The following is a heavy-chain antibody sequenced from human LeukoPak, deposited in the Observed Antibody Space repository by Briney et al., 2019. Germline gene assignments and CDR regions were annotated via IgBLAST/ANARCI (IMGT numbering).Heavy chain of an antibody. J-gene: IGHJ5*02. V-gene: IGHV4-59*01. CDR1: GGSTSNYY. CDR2: IYATGST. D-gene: IGHD2-2*01. Sequence: SETLSLTCTVSGGSTSNYYWSWIRQTPGKGLEWIGFIYATGSTNYNPSLKGRVTISVDTSKNQFSLKLTSVTAADTAVYYCASGTSSWTWFDPWGQGTPVTVSS. CDR3: ASGTSSWTWFDP.